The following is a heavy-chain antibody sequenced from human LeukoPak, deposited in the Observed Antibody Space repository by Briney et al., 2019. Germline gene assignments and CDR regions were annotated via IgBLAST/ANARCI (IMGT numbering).Heavy chain of an antibody. CDR1: GGSISSYY. CDR3: ARRGSYDILTGYYKNAFDI. CDR2: IYYSGST. V-gene: IGHV4-59*12. J-gene: IGHJ3*02. D-gene: IGHD3-9*01. Sequence: SETLSLTCTVSGGSISSYYWSWIRQPPGKGLEWIGYIYYSGSTNYNPSLKSRVTISVDTSKNQFSLKLSSVTAADTAVYYCARRGSYDILTGYYKNAFDIWGQGTMVTVSS.